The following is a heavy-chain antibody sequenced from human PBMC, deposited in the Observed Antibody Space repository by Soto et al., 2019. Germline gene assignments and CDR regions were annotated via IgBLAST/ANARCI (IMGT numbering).Heavy chain of an antibody. J-gene: IGHJ5*02. V-gene: IGHV1-69*02. CDR2: IIPILGIA. CDR1: GGTFSSYT. D-gene: IGHD4-17*01. CDR3: ARGAEDGDYVGWFDP. Sequence: QVQLVQSGAEVKKPGSSVKVSCKASGGTFSSYTISWVRQAPGQGLEWMGRIIPILGIANYAQKFQGRVTITADKSTSTAYMELSSLRSEDTAVYYYARGAEDGDYVGWFDPWGQGTLVTVSS.